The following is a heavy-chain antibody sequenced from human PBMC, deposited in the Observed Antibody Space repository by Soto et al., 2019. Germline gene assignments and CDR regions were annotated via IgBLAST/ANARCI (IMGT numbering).Heavy chain of an antibody. D-gene: IGHD3-3*01. V-gene: IGHV1-69*06. CDR1: GGTSTRYA. CDR2: IVPMFGPS. CDR3: NRGSEYDFWSGYL. J-gene: IGHJ4*02. Sequence: QERLVQSGAEVRKPGSAVTVSCKVTGGTSTRYAINWVRQAPGQGLEWMGGIVPMFGPSKYAQKFQGRVTITADTSTNIAYMELRRLRSEDTAVYYCNRGSEYDFWSGYLWGQGTLVSVSS.